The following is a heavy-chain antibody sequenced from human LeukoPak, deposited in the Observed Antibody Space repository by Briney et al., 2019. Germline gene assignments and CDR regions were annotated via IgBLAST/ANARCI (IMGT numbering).Heavy chain of an antibody. Sequence: PGGSLRLSCAASGFTFSSNDMSWVRQAPGKGLEWVSSISSSTSYIYYADSVKGRFTISKDNAKNSLYLQMNSLRAEDTAVYYCARAGGSTVSHSDYWGQGTLVTVSS. CDR1: GFTFSSND. CDR2: ISSSTSYI. D-gene: IGHD4-17*01. J-gene: IGHJ4*02. CDR3: ARAGGSTVSHSDY. V-gene: IGHV3-21*01.